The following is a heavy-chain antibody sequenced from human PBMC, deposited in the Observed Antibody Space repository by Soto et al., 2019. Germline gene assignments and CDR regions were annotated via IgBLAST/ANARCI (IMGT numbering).Heavy chain of an antibody. J-gene: IGHJ4*02. Sequence: SETLSLTCTVSGGSISSGGYYWSWIRQHPGKGLEWIGYICYSGSTYYNPSLKSRVTISVDTSKNQFSLKLSSVTAADTAVYYCARESSSSGSYQTPYYFDYWGQGTLVTVSS. D-gene: IGHD3-10*01. V-gene: IGHV4-31*03. CDR2: ICYSGST. CDR3: ARESSSSGSYQTPYYFDY. CDR1: GGSISSGGYY.